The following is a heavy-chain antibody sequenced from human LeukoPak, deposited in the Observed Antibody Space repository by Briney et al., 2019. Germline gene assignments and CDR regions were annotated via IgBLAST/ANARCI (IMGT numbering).Heavy chain of an antibody. V-gene: IGHV3-11*01. D-gene: IGHD5-18*01. CDR3: ARLPVDTAMVTKPYYYYYYGMDV. J-gene: IGHJ6*02. CDR2: ISSSGSTI. CDR1: GLTFSDYY. Sequence: GGSLRLSCAASGLTFSDYYMGWIRQAPGKGLEWVSYISSSGSTIYYADSVKGRFTISRDNAKNSLYLQMNSLRAEDTAVYYCARLPVDTAMVTKPYYYYYYGMDVWGQGTTVTVSS.